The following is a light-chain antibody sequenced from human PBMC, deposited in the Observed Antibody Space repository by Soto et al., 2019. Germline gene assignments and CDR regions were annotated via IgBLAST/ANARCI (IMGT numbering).Light chain of an antibody. Sequence: DLQMTQSPSTLSASVGDRVTITCRASQSISTWLAWYQQDPGKAPKLLIYDASSLESGVPSRFSGSGSGTEFTLTISSLQPDDFATYYCQQYNSYPWTFGQGTKVEIK. J-gene: IGKJ1*01. CDR1: QSISTW. CDR2: DAS. V-gene: IGKV1-5*01. CDR3: QQYNSYPWT.